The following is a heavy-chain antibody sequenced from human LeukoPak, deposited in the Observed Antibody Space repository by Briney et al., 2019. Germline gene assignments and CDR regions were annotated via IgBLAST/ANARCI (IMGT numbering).Heavy chain of an antibody. Sequence: SETLSLTCTVSGGSISSGSYYWSWIRQPPGKGLEWIGEINHSGSTNYNPSLKSRVTISVDTSKNQFSLKLSSVTAADTAVYYCARAKTYYYDSSGYAYWGQGTLVTVSS. CDR3: ARAKTYYYDSSGYAY. CDR2: INHSGST. CDR1: GGSISSGSYY. V-gene: IGHV4-39*07. D-gene: IGHD3-22*01. J-gene: IGHJ4*02.